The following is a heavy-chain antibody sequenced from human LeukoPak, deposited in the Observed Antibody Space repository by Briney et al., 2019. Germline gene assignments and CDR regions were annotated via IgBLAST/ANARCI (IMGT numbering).Heavy chain of an antibody. Sequence: SQTLSLTCAISGDSVSSNSAAWNWIRQSPSRGLEWLGRTYYRSKWYNDYAVSVKSRITINPDTSKNQFSLQLNSVTPEDTAVYHRAREAISTTVVTPMDYWGQGALVTVSS. J-gene: IGHJ4*02. V-gene: IGHV6-1*01. D-gene: IGHD4-23*01. CDR3: AREAISTTVVTPMDY. CDR1: GDSVSSNSAA. CDR2: TYYRSKWYN.